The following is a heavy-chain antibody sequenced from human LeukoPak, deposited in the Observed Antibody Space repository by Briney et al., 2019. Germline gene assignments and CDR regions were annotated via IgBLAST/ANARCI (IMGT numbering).Heavy chain of an antibody. V-gene: IGHV3-66*01. CDR3: ARASQWLAFDD. D-gene: IGHD6-19*01. Sequence: GGSLRLSCAASGFTLSSNHMSWVRQAPGKGLEWVSVFYNGGSTNYADSVKGRFTISSDNSKNTLYLQMNSLRVEDTAVYFCARASQWLAFDDWGQGTLVTVSS. CDR1: GFTLSSNH. CDR2: FYNGGST. J-gene: IGHJ4*02.